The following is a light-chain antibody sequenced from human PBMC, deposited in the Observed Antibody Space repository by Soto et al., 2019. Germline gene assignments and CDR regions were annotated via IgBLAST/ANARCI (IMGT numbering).Light chain of an antibody. CDR3: SSYAGSKNFYV. CDR1: SSDVGGYNY. Sequence: QSVLTQPPSASGSPGQSVTISCTGTSSDVGGYNYVSWYQQHPGKAPKLMIYDVSKRPSGVPDRFSGSKSRNTASLTVSGLQDEDEADYYCSSYAGSKNFYVFGTGTKVTVL. V-gene: IGLV2-8*01. CDR2: DVS. J-gene: IGLJ1*01.